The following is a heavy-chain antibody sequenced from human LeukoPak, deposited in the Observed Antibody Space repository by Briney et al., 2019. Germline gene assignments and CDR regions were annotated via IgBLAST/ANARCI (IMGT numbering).Heavy chain of an antibody. CDR1: GFTFSSYA. Sequence: PGGSLRLSCAASGFTFSSYAMHWVRQAPGKGLEWEAVISYDGSNKYYADSVKGRFTISRDNSKNTLYLQMNSLRAEDTAVYYCEMVRGVISWGQGTLVTVSS. J-gene: IGHJ4*02. CDR3: EMVRGVIS. D-gene: IGHD3-10*01. CDR2: ISYDGSNK. V-gene: IGHV3-30-3*01.